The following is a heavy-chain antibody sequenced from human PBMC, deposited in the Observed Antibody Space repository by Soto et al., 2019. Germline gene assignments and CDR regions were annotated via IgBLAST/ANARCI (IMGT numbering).Heavy chain of an antibody. V-gene: IGHV1-69*13. J-gene: IGHJ5*02. D-gene: IGHD3-16*02. CDR1: GGTFSSYA. Sequence: SVRVSCKASGGTFSSYAISWVRQAPGQGLEWMGGIIPIFGTANYAQKFQGRVTITADESTSTAYMELSSLRSEDTAVYYCARDIATPEVYDNWFDPWGQGTLVTVSS. CDR3: ARDIATPEVYDNWFDP. CDR2: IIPIFGTA.